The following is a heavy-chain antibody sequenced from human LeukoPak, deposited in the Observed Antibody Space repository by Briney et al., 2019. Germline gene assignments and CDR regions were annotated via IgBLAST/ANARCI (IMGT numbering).Heavy chain of an antibody. D-gene: IGHD3-22*01. CDR3: ARVTASSGFH. Sequence: GGSLRLSCAASGFIFSSYWMSWVRQAPGKGLEWVANIKQDGSEKYYVDSVKGRFTISRDNAKNSLYLQMNSLRAEDTAVYYCARVTASSGFHWGQGTLVTVPP. CDR2: IKQDGSEK. J-gene: IGHJ4*02. CDR1: GFIFSSYW. V-gene: IGHV3-7*04.